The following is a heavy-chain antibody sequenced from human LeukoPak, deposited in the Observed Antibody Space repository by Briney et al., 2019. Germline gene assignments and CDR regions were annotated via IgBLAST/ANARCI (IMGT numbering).Heavy chain of an antibody. CDR1: GFTFSSYG. J-gene: IGHJ5*02. CDR2: ISYDGSNK. CDR3: AKDKSGQGITGTTGWFDP. Sequence: GRSLRLSCAASGFTFSSYGMHWVRQAPGKGLEWVAVISYDGSNKYYADSVKGRFTISRDNSNNSLYLQMNSLRTEDTALYYCAKDKSGQGITGTTGWFDPWGQGTLVTVSS. D-gene: IGHD1-7*01. V-gene: IGHV3-30*18.